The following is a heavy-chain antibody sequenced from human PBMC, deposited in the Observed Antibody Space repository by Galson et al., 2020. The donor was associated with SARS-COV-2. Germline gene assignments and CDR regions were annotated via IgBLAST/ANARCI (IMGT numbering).Heavy chain of an antibody. J-gene: IGHJ4*02. CDR2: ISWNSGSI. CDR3: AKDISSGWRAGYYFDY. CDR1: GFTFDDYA. Sequence: GGSLRLSCAASGFTFDDYAMHWVRQAPGKGLEWVSDISWNSGSIGYADSVKGRFTISRDNAKNSLYLQMNSLRAEDTALYYCAKDISSGWRAGYYFDYWGQGTLVTVSS. D-gene: IGHD6-19*01. V-gene: IGHV3-9*01.